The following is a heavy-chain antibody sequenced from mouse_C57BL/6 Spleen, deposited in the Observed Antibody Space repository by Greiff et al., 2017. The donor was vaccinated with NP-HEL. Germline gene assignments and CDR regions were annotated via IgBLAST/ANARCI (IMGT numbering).Heavy chain of an antibody. CDR1: GFTFSDYG. D-gene: IGHD2-1*01. CDR3: ARDGNYPYAMDY. CDR2: ISRGSSTI. Sequence: EVQGVESGGGLVKPGGSLKLSCAASGFTFSDYGMHWVRQAPEKGLEWVAYISRGSSTIYYADTVKGRFTISRDNAKNTLFLQMTSLRSDDTAMYYCARDGNYPYAMDYWGQGTSVTVSS. V-gene: IGHV5-17*01. J-gene: IGHJ4*01.